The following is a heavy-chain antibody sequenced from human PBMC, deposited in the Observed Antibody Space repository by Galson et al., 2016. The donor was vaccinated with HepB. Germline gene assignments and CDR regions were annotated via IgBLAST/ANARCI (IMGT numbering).Heavy chain of an antibody. CDR2: IWYDGSIK. V-gene: IGHV3-33*01. CDR3: ARDRNLRPVALDY. D-gene: IGHD6-19*01. CDR1: GFTFSNNG. Sequence: SLRLSCAASGFTFSNNGMHWVRQAPGKGLEWVALIWYDGSIKYYADSVKGRFTISRGNSKNTLYLQMNSLRAEDTAVYYCARDRNLRPVALDYWGQGTLVTVSS. J-gene: IGHJ4*02.